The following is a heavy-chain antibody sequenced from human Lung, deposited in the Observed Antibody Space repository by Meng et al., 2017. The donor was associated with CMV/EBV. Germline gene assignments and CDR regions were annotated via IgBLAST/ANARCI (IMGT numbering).Heavy chain of an antibody. CDR1: GFTFSSYS. CDR3: ARDSSSSYYYYGMDV. Sequence: GGSXRLXCATSGFTFSSYSMNWVRQAPGKGLEWVSSISSSSSYIYYADSVKGRFTISRDNAKNPLYLQMNSLRAEDTAVYYCARDSSSSYYYYGMDVWGQGTXVT. CDR2: ISSSSSYI. J-gene: IGHJ6*02. D-gene: IGHD6-6*01. V-gene: IGHV3-21*01.